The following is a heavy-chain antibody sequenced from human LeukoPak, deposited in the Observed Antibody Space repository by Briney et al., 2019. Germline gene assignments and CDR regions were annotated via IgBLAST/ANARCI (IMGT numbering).Heavy chain of an antibody. V-gene: IGHV4-4*07. Sequence: PSETLSLTCTVSGGSINFYYWSWLRQPAGKGLEWIGRIYSTGSTNYSPSLTSRVTMSVDKSKNQFSPNLSSVTAADTAVYYCARGIADPYSFDSWGQGTLVTVSS. CDR3: ARGIADPYSFDS. CDR2: IYSTGST. D-gene: IGHD6-13*01. CDR1: GGSINFYY. J-gene: IGHJ4*02.